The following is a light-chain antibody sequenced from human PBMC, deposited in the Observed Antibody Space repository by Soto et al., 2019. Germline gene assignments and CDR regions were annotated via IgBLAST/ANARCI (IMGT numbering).Light chain of an antibody. Sequence: DIQMTQSPSTLSGSVGDRVTITCRASQTISSWLAWYQQKPGKAPKLLNYKASTLTSGVPSRFSGRGSGTEFTLTISSLQPDDFATYYCQHYNSYSEAFGQGTKVELK. V-gene: IGKV1-5*03. CDR1: QTISSW. CDR3: QHYNSYSEA. CDR2: KAS. J-gene: IGKJ1*01.